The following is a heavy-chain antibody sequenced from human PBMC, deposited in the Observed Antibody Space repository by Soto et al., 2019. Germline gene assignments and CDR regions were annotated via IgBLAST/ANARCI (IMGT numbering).Heavy chain of an antibody. J-gene: IGHJ4*02. Sequence: QVQLVQSGAAVKKPGSSVTVSCKASGGTFSSSAISWVRQAPGQGLEWMGGILRIFGTANYAQKFQGRVTITADKSTITADMELSSRRSEDTALYYCARVHPDSSSWSHWGQGTLVTVSS. CDR2: ILRIFGTA. CDR1: GGTFSSSA. V-gene: IGHV1-69*06. D-gene: IGHD6-13*01. CDR3: ARVHPDSSSWSH.